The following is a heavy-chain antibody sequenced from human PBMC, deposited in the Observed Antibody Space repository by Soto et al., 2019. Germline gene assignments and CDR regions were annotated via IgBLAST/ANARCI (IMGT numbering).Heavy chain of an antibody. CDR3: AKARQRCIEPNCSTWATGGADG. Sequence: EVHLVESGGGFVQPGRSLRLSCAASGFTFDEYTMHWVRQAPGKGLEWVSGISWNSVTIVYAESVKGRFTISRANAKKSRYLQLNRVIDEDTALYYCAKARQRCIEPNCSTWATGGADGWGHRTKVTVSS. CDR1: GFTFDEYT. J-gene: IGHJ6*02. CDR2: ISWNSVTI. D-gene: IGHD2-2*02. V-gene: IGHV3-9*01.